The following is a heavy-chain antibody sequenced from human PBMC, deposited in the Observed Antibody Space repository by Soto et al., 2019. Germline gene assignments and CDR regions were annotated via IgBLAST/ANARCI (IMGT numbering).Heavy chain of an antibody. V-gene: IGHV3-30*14. D-gene: IGHD3-16*01. J-gene: IGHJ4*02. Sequence: QVQLLESGGGVVQPGRSLRLSCAASGFSVSFYALHWVRQAPGKGLEWVAVISFDGTNKYFADSVRGRFTISRDNSTNTLYLQMHSLRAEDTAVYYCAKAMDSIWGHFDYWGQGILVAVSS. CDR3: AKAMDSIWGHFDY. CDR2: ISFDGTNK. CDR1: GFSVSFYA.